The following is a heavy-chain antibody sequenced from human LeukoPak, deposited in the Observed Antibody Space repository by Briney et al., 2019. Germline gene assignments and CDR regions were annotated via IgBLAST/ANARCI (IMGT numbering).Heavy chain of an antibody. CDR1: GFTFSSYA. J-gene: IGHJ4*02. V-gene: IGHV3-23*01. CDR2: ISGSGGST. D-gene: IGHD6-6*01. Sequence: GGSLRLSCAASGFTFSSYAMSWVRQAPRKGLEWVSAISGSGGSTYYADSVKGRFTISRDNSKNTLYLQMNSLRAEDTAVYYCAKARYSSSFFFDYWGQGTLVTVSS. CDR3: AKARYSSSFFFDY.